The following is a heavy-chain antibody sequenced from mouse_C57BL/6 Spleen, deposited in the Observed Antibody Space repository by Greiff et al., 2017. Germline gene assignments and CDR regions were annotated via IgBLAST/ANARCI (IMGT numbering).Heavy chain of an antibody. CDR3: ARHAPSQAPFAY. D-gene: IGHD3-2*02. CDR1: GFTFSSYG. Sequence: EVQGVESGGDLVKPGGSLKLSCAASGFTFSSYGMSWVRQTPDKRLEWVATISSGGSYTYYPDSVKGRFTISRDNAKNTLYLQMSSLKSEDTAMYYCARHAPSQAPFAYWGQGTLVTVSA. J-gene: IGHJ3*01. CDR2: ISSGGSYT. V-gene: IGHV5-6*01.